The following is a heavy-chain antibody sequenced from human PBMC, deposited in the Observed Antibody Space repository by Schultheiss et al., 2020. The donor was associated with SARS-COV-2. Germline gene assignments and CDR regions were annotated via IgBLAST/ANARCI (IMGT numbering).Heavy chain of an antibody. CDR3: ARGRFAARPFHYYYMDV. CDR1: GGTFSSYA. D-gene: IGHD6-6*01. CDR2: IIPIFGTA. Sequence: SVKVSCKASGGTFSSYAISWVRQAPGQGLEWMGGIIPIFGTANYAQKFQGRVTITADESTSTAYMELSSLRSEDTAVYYCARGRFAARPFHYYYMDVWGKGTTVTVSS. V-gene: IGHV1-69*13. J-gene: IGHJ6*03.